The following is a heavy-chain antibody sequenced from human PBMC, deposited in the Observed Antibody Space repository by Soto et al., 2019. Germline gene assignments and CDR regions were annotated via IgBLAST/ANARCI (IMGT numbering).Heavy chain of an antibody. CDR1: GFTFSDYY. J-gene: IGHJ6*02. V-gene: IGHV3-11*06. CDR2: ISSSSSYT. Sequence: QVQLVESGGGLVKPGGSLRLSCAASGFTFSDYYMSWIRQAPGKGLEWVSYISSSSSYTNYADSVKGRFTISRDNAKNSLYLQMNSLRAEDTAVHYCARDHSSSSLTRYYYGMDVWGQGTTVTVSS. D-gene: IGHD6-6*01. CDR3: ARDHSSSSLTRYYYGMDV.